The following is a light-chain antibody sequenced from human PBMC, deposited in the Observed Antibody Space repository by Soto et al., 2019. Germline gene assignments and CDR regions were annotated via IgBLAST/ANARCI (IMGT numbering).Light chain of an antibody. V-gene: IGKV3-20*01. CDR3: QEYDNSPA. CDR1: QSITNNY. J-gene: IGKJ4*01. Sequence: EIVLTQSPGTLSLSPGERATLSCRASQSITNNYLAWYQHKPGQAPRLLIYGAVFRATGIPDRISGSGSGTDFTLTINRLEPEDFAVYYCQEYDNSPAFGGGTKVEIK. CDR2: GAV.